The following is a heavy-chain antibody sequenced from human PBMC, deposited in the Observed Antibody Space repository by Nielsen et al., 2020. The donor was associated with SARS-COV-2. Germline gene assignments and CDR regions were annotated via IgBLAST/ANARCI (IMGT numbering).Heavy chain of an antibody. V-gene: IGHV3-33*03. CDR3: AAYYASGSYSSGSSNYYYYGKDV. CDR1: GLSFNNLG. CDR2: IWSDASKQ. Sequence: GGSLRLSCAASGLSFNNLGMVWVRQAPGKGLEWLTTIWSDASKQFSADSVKGRFTVSRDNSRNTLYLQMNSLRAEDTAVYYCAAYYASGSYSSGSSNYYYYGKDVWGQGTTVTVSS. D-gene: IGHD3-10*01. J-gene: IGHJ6*02.